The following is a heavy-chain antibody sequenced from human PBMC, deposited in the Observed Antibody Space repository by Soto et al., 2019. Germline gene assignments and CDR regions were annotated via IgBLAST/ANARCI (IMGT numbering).Heavy chain of an antibody. CDR3: ARGGDGSGSYTAAY. CDR2: ISPYTGNT. J-gene: IGHJ4*02. CDR1: GYIFVNYG. Sequence: ASVKVSCKASGYIFVNYGIAWVRQAPGQGLEWMGWISPYTGNTHSATKVQGRLTMTTDTSTSTAYMDLGSLTSDDTAVYYCARGGDGSGSYTAAYWGQGTLVTVSS. D-gene: IGHD3-10*01. V-gene: IGHV1-18*01.